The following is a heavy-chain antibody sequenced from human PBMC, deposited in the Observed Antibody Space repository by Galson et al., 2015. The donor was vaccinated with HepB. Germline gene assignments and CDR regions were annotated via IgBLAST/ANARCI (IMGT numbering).Heavy chain of an antibody. CDR1: GFTFSSYS. J-gene: IGHJ5*02. CDR3: ARGFLEWLFHSEPGDNWFDP. D-gene: IGHD3-3*01. V-gene: IGHV3-21*01. CDR2: ISSSSSYI. Sequence: SLRLSCAASGFTFSSYSMNWVRQAPGKGLEWVSSISSSSSYIYYADSVKGRFTISRDNAKNSLYLQMNSLRAEDTAVYYCARGFLEWLFHSEPGDNWFDPWGQGTLVTVSS.